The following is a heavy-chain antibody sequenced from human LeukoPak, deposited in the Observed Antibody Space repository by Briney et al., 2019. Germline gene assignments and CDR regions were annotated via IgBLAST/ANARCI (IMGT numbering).Heavy chain of an antibody. CDR1: RFTFSSYA. Sequence: KSGGSLRLSCAASRFTFSSYAMSWVRQAPGKGLEWVGRIKSKIDGGTTDYAAPVKGRFSISRDDSKNKLYLQMNSLKIDDTAVYYCSTVGSTMISDAFDIWGQGTMVTVSS. J-gene: IGHJ3*02. D-gene: IGHD3-22*01. CDR3: STVGSTMISDAFDI. V-gene: IGHV3-15*01. CDR2: IKSKIDGGTT.